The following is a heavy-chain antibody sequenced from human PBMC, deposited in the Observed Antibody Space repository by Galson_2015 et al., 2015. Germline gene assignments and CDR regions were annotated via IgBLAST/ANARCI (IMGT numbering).Heavy chain of an antibody. J-gene: IGHJ5*02. V-gene: IGHV3-9*01. D-gene: IGHD4-11*01. CDR2: ISWNSGSI. CDR3: AKDILPGRRRATVTTAGGEINWFDP. Sequence: SLRLSCAASGFTFDDYAMHWVRQAPGKGLEWVSGISWNSGSIGYADSVKGRFTISRDNAKNSLYLQMNSLRAEDTALYYCAKDILPGRRRATVTTAGGEINWFDPWGQGTLVTVSS. CDR1: GFTFDDYA.